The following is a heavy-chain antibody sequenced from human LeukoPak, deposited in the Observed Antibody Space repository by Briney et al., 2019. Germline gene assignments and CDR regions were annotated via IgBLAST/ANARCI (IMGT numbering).Heavy chain of an antibody. J-gene: IGHJ4*02. D-gene: IGHD2-2*01. CDR2: IYSDGST. Sequence: GGSLRLSCAASGFTVSSNYMSWVRQAPGKGLEWVSVIYSDGSTYYADSVQGRFTISRDNSKNTLYLQMNSLRAEDTAAYYCAKEREVPSVGSCFDSWGQGTLVAVSS. CDR3: AKEREVPSVGSCFDS. V-gene: IGHV3-53*01. CDR1: GFTVSSNY.